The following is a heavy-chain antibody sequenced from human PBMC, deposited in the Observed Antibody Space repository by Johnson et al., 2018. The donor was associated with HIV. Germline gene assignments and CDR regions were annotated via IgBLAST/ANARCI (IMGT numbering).Heavy chain of an antibody. CDR3: AKDSNRWELLQDAFDI. J-gene: IGHJ3*02. V-gene: IGHV3-33*06. D-gene: IGHD1-26*01. CDR1: GFTFSSYG. Sequence: QVLLVESGGGLVQPGGSLRLSCAASGFTFSSYGMHWVRQAPGKGLEWVAVIWYDGSNKYYADSVKGRFTISRDNSKNTLYLQMNSLRAEDTAVYYCAKDSNRWELLQDAFDIWGQGTMVTVSS. CDR2: IWYDGSNK.